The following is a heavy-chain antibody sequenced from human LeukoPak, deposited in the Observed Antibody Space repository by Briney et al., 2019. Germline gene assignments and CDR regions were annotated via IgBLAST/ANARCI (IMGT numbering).Heavy chain of an antibody. CDR2: IKSRTDGGTT. Sequence: GGSLRLSCAASGFTFSNAWMSWVRQAPGKGLEWVGRIKSRTDGGTTDYAAPVKGRFTISRDDSKNTLYLQMNSLKAEDTAVYYCTTDSVYYYDSSGYYYFDYWGQGTLVTVSS. D-gene: IGHD3-22*01. CDR1: GFTFSNAW. V-gene: IGHV3-15*01. CDR3: TTDSVYYYDSSGYYYFDY. J-gene: IGHJ4*02.